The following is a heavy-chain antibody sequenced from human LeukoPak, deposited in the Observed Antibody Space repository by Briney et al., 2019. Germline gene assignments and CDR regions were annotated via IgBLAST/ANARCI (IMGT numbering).Heavy chain of an antibody. D-gene: IGHD5-24*01. J-gene: IGHJ5*02. CDR2: INPNIGGT. CDR1: GYTFTGYY. CDR3: AREEMVLSLST. Sequence: ASVKVSCKASGYTFTGYYMHWVRQAPGQGLEWMGWINPNIGGTNYAQKFQGRVTMTRDTSISTAYMGLSRLRSDDTAVYYCAREEMVLSLSTWGQGTLVTVSS. V-gene: IGHV1-2*02.